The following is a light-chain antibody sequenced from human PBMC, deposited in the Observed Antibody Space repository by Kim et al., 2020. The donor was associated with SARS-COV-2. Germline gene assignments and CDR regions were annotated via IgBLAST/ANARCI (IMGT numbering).Light chain of an antibody. CDR3: QQYYSTPWT. CDR2: WAS. CDR1: QSVLYNSNNKNY. Sequence: ATINYKSSQSVLYNSNNKNYLTWYQQKPGQPPKLLIYWASTRESGVPDRFSGSGSGTDFTLTISSLQAEDVAVYYCQQYYSTPWTFGQGTKVDIK. V-gene: IGKV4-1*01. J-gene: IGKJ1*01.